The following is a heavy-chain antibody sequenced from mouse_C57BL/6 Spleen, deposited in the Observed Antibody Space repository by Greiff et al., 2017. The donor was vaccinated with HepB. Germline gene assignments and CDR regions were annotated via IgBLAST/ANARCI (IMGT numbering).Heavy chain of an antibody. D-gene: IGHD1-1*01. CDR3: ARGGYYYGSSHWYFDV. CDR2: INPNNGGT. V-gene: IGHV1-22*01. J-gene: IGHJ1*03. CDR1: GYTFTDYN. Sequence: EVQLQQSGPELVKPGASVKMSCKASGYTFTDYNMHWVKQSHGKSLEWIGYINPNNGGTSYNQKFKGKATLTVNKSSSTAYMELRSLTSEDSAVYYCARGGYYYGSSHWYFDVWGTGTTVTVSS.